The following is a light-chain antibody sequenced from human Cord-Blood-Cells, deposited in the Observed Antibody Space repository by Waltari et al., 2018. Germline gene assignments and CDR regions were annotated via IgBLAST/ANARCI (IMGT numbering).Light chain of an antibody. J-gene: IGKJ2*01. CDR2: WAS. CDR3: QQYYSTPHT. V-gene: IGKV4-1*01. CDR1: QSVLYSSNNKNY. Sequence: DIVMTQSPDSLAVYLGERATINCKFSQSVLYSSNNKNYLAWYQQKPGQPPKLLIYWASTRESGVPDRFSGSGSGTDFTLTISSLQAEDVAVYYCQQYYSTPHTFGQGTKLEIK.